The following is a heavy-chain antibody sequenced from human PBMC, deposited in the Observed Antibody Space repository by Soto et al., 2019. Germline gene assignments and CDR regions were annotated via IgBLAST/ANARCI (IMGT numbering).Heavy chain of an antibody. D-gene: IGHD1-7*01. CDR1: GFTFSSYA. J-gene: IGHJ4*02. CDR3: ARDTRNYANAMDY. CDR2: ISYDGSNK. V-gene: IGHV3-30-3*01. Sequence: HPGGSLRLSCAASGFTFSSYAMHWVRQAPGKGLEWVAVISYDGSNKYYADSVKGRFTISRDNSKNTLYLQMNSLRAEDTAVYYCARDTRNYANAMDYWGQGTLVTVSS.